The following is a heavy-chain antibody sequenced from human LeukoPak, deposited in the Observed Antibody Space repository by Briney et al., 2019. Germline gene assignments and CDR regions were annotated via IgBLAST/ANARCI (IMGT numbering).Heavy chain of an antibody. CDR1: GFTFSCYA. D-gene: IGHD2-2*01. V-gene: IGHV3-23*01. CDR3: ARGGWSLGYCSSSSCLDWFDP. Sequence: GGSLRLSCAASGFTFSCYAMSWVRQAPGKGLEWVSAISGSGGSTYYADSVKGRFTISRDNSKNTLYLQMNSLRAEDTAVYYCARGGWSLGYCSSSSCLDWFDPWGQVTLVTVSS. J-gene: IGHJ5*02. CDR2: ISGSGGST.